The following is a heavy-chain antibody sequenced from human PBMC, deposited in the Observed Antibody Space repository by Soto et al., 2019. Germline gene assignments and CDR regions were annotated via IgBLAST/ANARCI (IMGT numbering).Heavy chain of an antibody. CDR2: IIPISGTA. D-gene: IGHD2-2*01. CDR3: ARSQGSSTSLEIYYYYYYGMDV. V-gene: IGHV1-69*01. CDR1: GGTFSSYA. Sequence: QVQLVQSGAEVKKPGSSVKVSCKASGGTFSSYAISWVRQAPGQGLEWMGGIIPISGTANYAQKVQGRVTITADESTSTAYMELSSLSSEDTAVYSCARSQGSSTSLEIYYYYYYGMDVWGQGTTVTVSS. J-gene: IGHJ6*02.